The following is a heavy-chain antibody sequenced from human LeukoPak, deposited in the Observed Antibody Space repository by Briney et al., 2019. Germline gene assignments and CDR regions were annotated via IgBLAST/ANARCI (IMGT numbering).Heavy chain of an antibody. V-gene: IGHV3-30*18. D-gene: IGHD3-3*01. CDR2: ISYDGSNK. Sequence: PGGSLRLSCAASGFTFSSYGMHWVRQAPGKGLEWVAVISYDGSNKYYADSVKGRFTISRDNSKNTLYLQMNSLRAEDTAVYYCAKDHINDFWSGYYTGYWGQGTLVTVSS. CDR1: GFTFSSYG. J-gene: IGHJ4*02. CDR3: AKDHINDFWSGYYTGY.